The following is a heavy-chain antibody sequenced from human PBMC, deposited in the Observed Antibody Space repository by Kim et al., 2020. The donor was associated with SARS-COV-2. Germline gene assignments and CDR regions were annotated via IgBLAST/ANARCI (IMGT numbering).Heavy chain of an antibody. D-gene: IGHD6-19*01. CDR2: IYSGGST. J-gene: IGHJ6*02. V-gene: IGHV3-53*01. CDR1: GFTVSSNY. Sequence: GGSLRLSCAASGFTVSSNYMSWVRQAPGKGLEWVSVIYSGGSTYYADSVKGRFTISRDNSKNTLYLQMNSLRAEDTAVYYCARDEGTGSGCLHYYYSGMDVWGQGTTVTVS. CDR3: ARDEGTGSGCLHYYYSGMDV.